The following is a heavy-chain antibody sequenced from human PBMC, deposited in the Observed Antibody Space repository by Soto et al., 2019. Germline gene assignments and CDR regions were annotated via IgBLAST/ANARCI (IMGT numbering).Heavy chain of an antibody. CDR1: GYTFTGYY. J-gene: IGHJ6*02. Sequence: GASVKVSCKASGYTFTGYYMHWVRQAPGQGLEWMGWINPNSGGTNYAQKFQGWVTMTRDTSISTAYMELSRLRSDDTAVYYCARGTLYITIFGVAENYGMDGWGQGTTVTVSS. V-gene: IGHV1-2*04. CDR2: INPNSGGT. CDR3: ARGTLYITIFGVAENYGMDG. D-gene: IGHD3-3*01.